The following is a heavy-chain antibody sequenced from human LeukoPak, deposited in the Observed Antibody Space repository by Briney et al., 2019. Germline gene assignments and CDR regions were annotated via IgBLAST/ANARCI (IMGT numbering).Heavy chain of an antibody. D-gene: IGHD6-19*01. CDR3: AKDSSGWPDYYFDY. Sequence: GASVKVSCKASGYTFNGYYMHWVRQAPGQGPEWMGWINPNTGVTNYVQKFQGRVTLTRDTSISTAYMELSGLTSDDTAVYYCAKDSSGWPDYYFDYWGLGTLVTVSS. V-gene: IGHV1-2*02. J-gene: IGHJ4*02. CDR1: GYTFNGYY. CDR2: INPNTGVT.